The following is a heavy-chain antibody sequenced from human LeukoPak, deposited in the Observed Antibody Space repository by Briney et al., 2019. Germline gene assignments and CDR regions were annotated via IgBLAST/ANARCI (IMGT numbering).Heavy chain of an antibody. CDR3: ARDVEYSNIYFYYYIDV. Sequence: GGSLRLSCAASGFTIVDYDMSWVRQVPGKGLEWVSAINWNGASTGYADSVKGRFTISRDNAKNSLYLQMNSLSAEDTALYFCARDVEYSNIYFYYYIDVWGKGTTVTVSS. CDR1: GFTIVDYD. D-gene: IGHD6-6*01. J-gene: IGHJ6*03. V-gene: IGHV3-20*04. CDR2: INWNGAST.